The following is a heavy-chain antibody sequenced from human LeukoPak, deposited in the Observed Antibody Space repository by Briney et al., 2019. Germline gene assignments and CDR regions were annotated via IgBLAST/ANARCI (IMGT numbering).Heavy chain of an antibody. V-gene: IGHV3-21*01. Sequence: GVSLRLSYVASGFTFSTYSMNWVRQAPGKGLEWVSCIGGSGCYIYYADSVKGRFTISRDNAKNSLFLQMNSLRAEDRAVYYCERDSYDFWSGRSLHYYYYMDVWGKGTTVTVSS. D-gene: IGHD3-3*01. CDR1: GFTFSTYS. CDR3: ERDSYDFWSGRSLHYYYYMDV. J-gene: IGHJ6*03. CDR2: IGGSGCYI.